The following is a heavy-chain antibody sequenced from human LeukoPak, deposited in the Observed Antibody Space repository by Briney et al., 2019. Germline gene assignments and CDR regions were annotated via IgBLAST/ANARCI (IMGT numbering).Heavy chain of an antibody. Sequence: GASVKVSCKASGYTFTSYYMHWVRQAPGQGLEWMGVINPSGGSTSYAQKFQGRVTMTRDTSTSTVYMEMSSLRSEDTAVYYCARAGYCSSTSCYGNRAYDPWGQGTLVTVSS. V-gene: IGHV1-46*03. CDR3: ARAGYCSSTSCYGNRAYDP. CDR2: INPSGGST. J-gene: IGHJ5*02. CDR1: GYTFTSYY. D-gene: IGHD2-2*01.